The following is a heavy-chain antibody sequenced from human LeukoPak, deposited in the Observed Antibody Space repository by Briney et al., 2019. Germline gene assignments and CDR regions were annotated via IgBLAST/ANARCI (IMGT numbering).Heavy chain of an antibody. CDR2: ITSSGDST. CDR3: AKGGWLYS. D-gene: IGHD6-19*01. J-gene: IGHJ1*01. V-gene: IGHV3-23*01. CDR1: GFTYSNYV. Sequence: GGSLRLSCASSGFTYSNYVMTWVREAPGKGLAGVSAITSSGDSTYYADSVKGRFTISRDNSRYSLYLQLNGLTAEDTGVYYLAKGGWLYSWGQGTLWTVSS.